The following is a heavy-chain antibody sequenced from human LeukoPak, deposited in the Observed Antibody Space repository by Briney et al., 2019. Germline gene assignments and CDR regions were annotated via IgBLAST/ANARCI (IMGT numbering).Heavy chain of an antibody. CDR2: INPNSGGT. Sequence: GASVKVSCKASGYTFTGYHMHWVRQAPGQGLEWMGWINPNSGGTNYAQKFQGRVTMTRDTSISTAYMELSRLRSDDTAVYYCARVYQLLGAFDYWGQGTLVTVSS. CDR3: ARVYQLLGAFDY. V-gene: IGHV1-2*02. CDR1: GYTFTGYH. D-gene: IGHD2-2*01. J-gene: IGHJ4*02.